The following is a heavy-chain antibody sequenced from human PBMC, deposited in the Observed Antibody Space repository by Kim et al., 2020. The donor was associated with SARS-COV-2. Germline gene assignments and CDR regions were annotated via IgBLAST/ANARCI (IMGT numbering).Heavy chain of an antibody. Sequence: GGSLRLSCTASGFTFGDYAMSWVRQAPGEGLEWVGFIRSKAYGWTTEYAASVKGRFTISRDDSKSIAYLQMNSLKTEDTAVYYCTRDWAYDDGDWGGMDVWGQGTTVTVSS. CDR2: IRSKAYGWTT. D-gene: IGHD4-17*01. V-gene: IGHV3-49*04. CDR3: TRDWAYDDGDWGGMDV. CDR1: GFTFGDYA. J-gene: IGHJ6*02.